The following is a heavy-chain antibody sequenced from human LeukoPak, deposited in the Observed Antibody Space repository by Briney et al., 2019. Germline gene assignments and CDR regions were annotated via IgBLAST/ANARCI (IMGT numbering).Heavy chain of an antibody. D-gene: IGHD1-1*01. V-gene: IGHV1-2*02. J-gene: IGHJ4*02. CDR2: MNPNGGI. Sequence: ASVKVSCKASGYTFTSHYIHWVRQAPGQGLEWMGWMNPNGGIDYAQKFHGRVTLTRDTSITTAFMDLSSLRSDDTAVYFCARGGKGLQLIGSFYDYWGQGTLVTVSS. CDR3: ARGGKGLQLIGSFYDY. CDR1: GYTFTSHY.